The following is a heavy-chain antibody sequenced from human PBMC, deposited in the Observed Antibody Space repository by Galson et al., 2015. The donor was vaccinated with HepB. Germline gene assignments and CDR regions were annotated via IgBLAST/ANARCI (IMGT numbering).Heavy chain of an antibody. CDR2: ISGSGGNT. V-gene: IGHV3-23*01. J-gene: IGHJ6*02. CDR3: AKGGYDYGDYGRWGYYYGMDV. CDR1: GITLKGYA. Sequence: SLRLSCAASGITLKGYAMSWVRQTPGKGLEWVSAISGSGGNTYHADHVKGRFTISRDNSKNTLYLQMNSLRAEDTAVYYCAKGGYDYGDYGRWGYYYGMDVWGQGTTVTVSS. D-gene: IGHD4-17*01.